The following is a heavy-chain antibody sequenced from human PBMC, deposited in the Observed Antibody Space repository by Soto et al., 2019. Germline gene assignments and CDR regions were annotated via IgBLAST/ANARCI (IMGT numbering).Heavy chain of an antibody. CDR1: GDSIRTYH. D-gene: IGHD2-2*01. Sequence: SETLSLTCTVSGDSIRTYHLSWIRQSPGKGLEWIGYIYYSGSTNYNPSLKSRVTISVDTSKNQFSLKLSSVTAADTAVYYCARGCSSASCPFDYWGQGTLVTVSS. J-gene: IGHJ4*02. V-gene: IGHV4-59*01. CDR2: IYYSGST. CDR3: ARGCSSASCPFDY.